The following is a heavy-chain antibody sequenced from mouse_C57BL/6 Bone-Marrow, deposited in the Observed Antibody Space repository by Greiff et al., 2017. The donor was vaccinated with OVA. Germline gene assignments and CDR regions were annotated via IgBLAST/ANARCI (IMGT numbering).Heavy chain of an antibody. D-gene: IGHD1-1*01. J-gene: IGHJ2*01. CDR2: IDPSDSYT. Sequence: QVQLQQPGAELVRPGTSVKLSCKASGYTFTSYWMHWVKRRPGQGLEWIGVIDPSDSYTNYNQKFKGKATLTVDTSSSTAYMQLSSLTSEDSAVYYCARPSYYGSSYNYWGQGTTLTVSS. V-gene: IGHV1-59*01. CDR3: ARPSYYGSSYNY. CDR1: GYTFTSYW.